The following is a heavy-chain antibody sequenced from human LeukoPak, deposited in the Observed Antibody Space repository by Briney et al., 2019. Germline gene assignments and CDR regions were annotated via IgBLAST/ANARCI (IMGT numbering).Heavy chain of an antibody. Sequence: GGSLRLSYAASGFTFSSYAMSWVRQAPGKGLEWVSAISGSGGSTYYADSVKGRFTISRDNSKNTLYLQMNSLRAEDTAVYYCAKDLPYVWGSYRRLCDYWGQGTLVTVSS. V-gene: IGHV3-23*01. D-gene: IGHD3-16*02. CDR2: ISGSGGST. CDR3: AKDLPYVWGSYRRLCDY. J-gene: IGHJ4*02. CDR1: GFTFSSYA.